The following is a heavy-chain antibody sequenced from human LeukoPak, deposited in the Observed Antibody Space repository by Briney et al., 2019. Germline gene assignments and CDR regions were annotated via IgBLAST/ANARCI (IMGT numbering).Heavy chain of an antibody. J-gene: IGHJ3*02. D-gene: IGHD3-3*01. CDR3: ARDPGGVVTHAFDI. CDR1: GGSISSYY. Sequence: PSETLSLTCTVSGGSISSYYWSWIRQPPGKGLEWIGYIYYSGSTNYNPSLKSRVTISVDTSKNQFSLKLSSVTAADTAVYYCARDPGGVVTHAFDIWGQGTMVTVSS. V-gene: IGHV4-59*01. CDR2: IYYSGST.